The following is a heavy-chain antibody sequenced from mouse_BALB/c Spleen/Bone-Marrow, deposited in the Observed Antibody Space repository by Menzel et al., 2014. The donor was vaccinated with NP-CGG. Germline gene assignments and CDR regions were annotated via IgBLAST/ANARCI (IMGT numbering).Heavy chain of an antibody. CDR1: GYTFASYT. D-gene: IGHD1-1*01. Sequence: QVQLKQSGAELARPGASVKMSCKASGYTFASYTMHWVKQRPGQGLEWIGYINPSSGYTNYNQKFKDKATLTADKSSSTAYMQLSSLTSEDSAVYYCARESLYGSNYYWGQGTTLTGSS. CDR3: ARESLYGSNYY. J-gene: IGHJ2*01. CDR2: INPSSGYT. V-gene: IGHV1-4*01.